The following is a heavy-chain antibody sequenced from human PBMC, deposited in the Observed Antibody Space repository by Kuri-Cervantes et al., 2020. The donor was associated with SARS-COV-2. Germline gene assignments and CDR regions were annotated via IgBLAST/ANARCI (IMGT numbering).Heavy chain of an antibody. J-gene: IGHJ3*02. CDR3: ARDGFGIVLMVYAINAFDI. CDR1: GFTISSYS. CDR2: ISSSSSTI. Sequence: SLKISCAASGFTISSYSMNWVRQAPGKGLEWVSYISSSSSTIYYADSVKGRFTISSDNAKNSLYLQMNSLRAEDTAVYYCARDGFGIVLMVYAINAFDIWGQGTMVTVSS. D-gene: IGHD2-8*01. V-gene: IGHV3-48*01.